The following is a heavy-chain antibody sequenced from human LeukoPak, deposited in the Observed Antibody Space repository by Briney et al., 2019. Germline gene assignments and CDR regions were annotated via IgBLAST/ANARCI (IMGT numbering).Heavy chain of an antibody. D-gene: IGHD3-22*01. CDR2: IISDGSIT. J-gene: IGHJ3*02. V-gene: IGHV3-74*01. CDR3: ARVVYYYDSSGYPGAFDI. CDR1: GFTFSSYW. Sequence: PGGSLRLSCAASGFTFSSYWMHWVRHAPGKGLVWVSLIISDGSITTYAESVKGRFTISRNNAKNTLYLQMNSLRDEDTAVYYCARVVYYYDSSGYPGAFDIWGRGRMVTVSS.